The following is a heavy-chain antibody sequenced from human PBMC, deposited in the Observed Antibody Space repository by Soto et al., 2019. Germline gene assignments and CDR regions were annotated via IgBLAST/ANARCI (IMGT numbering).Heavy chain of an antibody. J-gene: IGHJ6*02. CDR3: TREGSAPYYYYGMDA. Sequence: GASVKVSCKASCYTFTTYGISLLRQDPGQGLEWLGWINTHNGNTNYAQNLQGRVIMTADTSTNTAYMELRSLRSDDTAIYYCTREGSAPYYYYGMDAWGQGTTVTSP. V-gene: IGHV1-18*01. CDR2: INTHNGNT. D-gene: IGHD3-10*01. CDR1: CYTFTTYG.